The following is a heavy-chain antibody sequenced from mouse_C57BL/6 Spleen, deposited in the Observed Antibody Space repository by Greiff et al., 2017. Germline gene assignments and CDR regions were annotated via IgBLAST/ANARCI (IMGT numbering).Heavy chain of an antibody. CDR1: GYTFTSYW. V-gene: IGHV1-69*01. J-gene: IGHJ3*01. CDR2: IDPSDSYT. D-gene: IGHD1-1*01. CDR3: AREDYYGSSFAY. Sequence: QVQLQQPGAELVMPGASVKLSCKASGYTFTSYWMHWVKQRPGQGLEWIGEIDPSDSYTNYNQKFKGKSTLTVDKSSSTAYMQLSSLTSEDSAVYYCAREDYYGSSFAYWGQGTLVTASA.